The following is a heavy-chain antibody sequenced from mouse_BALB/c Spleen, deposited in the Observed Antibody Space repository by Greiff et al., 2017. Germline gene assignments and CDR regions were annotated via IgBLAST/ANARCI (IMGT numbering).Heavy chain of an antibody. J-gene: IGHJ3*01. Sequence: VQLQQSGSELVKPGASVKMSCKASGYTFTSYVMHWVKQKPGQGLEWIGYINPYNDGTKYNEKFKGKATLTSDKSSSTAYMELSSLTSEDSAVYYCAREGDGYTTSSFAYWGQGTLVTVSA. V-gene: IGHV1-14*01. CDR2: INPYNDGT. CDR1: GYTFTSYV. CDR3: AREGDGYTTSSFAY. D-gene: IGHD2-3*01.